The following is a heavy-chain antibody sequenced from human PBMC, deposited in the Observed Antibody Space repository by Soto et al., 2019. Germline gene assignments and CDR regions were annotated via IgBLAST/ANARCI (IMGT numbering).Heavy chain of an antibody. CDR1: GYTFTSYD. V-gene: IGHV1-8*01. J-gene: IGHJ4*02. CDR3: ARGSYYDIDY. Sequence: ASVKVSCKASGYTFTSYDINWVRQATGQGLEWMGWMNPNSGNTGYAQKIQGRVTMTRNTSISTTYMKLSSLRYEDTAVYYCARGSYYDIDYWGQGTLVTVSS. D-gene: IGHD3-22*01. CDR2: MNPNSGNT.